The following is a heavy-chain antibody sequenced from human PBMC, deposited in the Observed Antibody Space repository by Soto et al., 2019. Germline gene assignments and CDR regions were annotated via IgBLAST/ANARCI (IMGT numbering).Heavy chain of an antibody. Sequence: EVQLVESGGGLVKPGGSLRLSCAASGFTFSNAWMNWVRQAPGKGLEWVCRIKSKTDGGTTDYAAPVKGIFTITSDDSITPLYLQMNSLKTEDTAVYYCTTRPPLDYGSGSDSNYGMDVLGQGTTVTVSS. CDR3: TTRPPLDYGSGSDSNYGMDV. V-gene: IGHV3-15*07. D-gene: IGHD3-10*01. CDR2: IKSKTDGGTT. J-gene: IGHJ6*02. CDR1: GFTFSNAW.